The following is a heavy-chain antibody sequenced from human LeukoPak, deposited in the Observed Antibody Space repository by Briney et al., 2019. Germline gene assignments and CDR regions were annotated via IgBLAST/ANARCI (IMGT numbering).Heavy chain of an antibody. CDR2: ISAYNGNT. CDR3: ARDRESRGYRDY. J-gene: IGHJ4*02. Sequence: ASVKVSCKASGYTFTSYGISWVRQAPGQGLECMGWISAYNGNTNYAQKLQGRVTMTTDTSTSTAYMELRSLRSDDTAVYYCARDRESRGYRDYWGQGTLVTVSS. CDR1: GYTFTSYG. V-gene: IGHV1-18*01. D-gene: IGHD5-24*01.